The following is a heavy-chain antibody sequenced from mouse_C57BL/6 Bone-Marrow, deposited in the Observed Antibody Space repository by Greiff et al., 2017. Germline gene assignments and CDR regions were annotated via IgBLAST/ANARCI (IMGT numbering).Heavy chain of an antibody. J-gene: IGHJ3*01. V-gene: IGHV1-64*01. CDR2: IHPNSGST. CDR3: AREIYYYVFAY. D-gene: IGHD1-1*01. Sequence: QVQLQQSGAELVKPGASVKLSCKASGYTFTSYWMHWVKQRPGQGLEWIGMIHPNSGSTNYNEKFKSKATLTVDKSSSTAYMQLSSLTSEDSAVYYCAREIYYYVFAYWGQGTLVTVSA. CDR1: GYTFTSYW.